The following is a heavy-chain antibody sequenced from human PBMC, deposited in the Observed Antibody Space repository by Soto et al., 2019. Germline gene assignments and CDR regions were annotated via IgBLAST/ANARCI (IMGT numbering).Heavy chain of an antibody. D-gene: IGHD6-13*01. CDR1: GFTFSDYY. Sequence: QGQLVESGGGLVKPGGSLRLYCAVSGFTFSDYYMTWIRQAPGKGLEWVSYISSSTSHTNYADSVKGRFTISRDNAKNSLFLQMNSLRAEDTAVYYCARGRGAAADYFDFWGQGTLVTVSS. V-gene: IGHV3-11*05. CDR3: ARGRGAAADYFDF. CDR2: ISSSTSHT. J-gene: IGHJ4*02.